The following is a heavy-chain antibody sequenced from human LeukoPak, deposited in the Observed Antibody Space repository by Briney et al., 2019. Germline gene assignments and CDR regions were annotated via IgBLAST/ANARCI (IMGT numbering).Heavy chain of an antibody. CDR2: IYYSGLT. J-gene: IGHJ5*02. D-gene: IGHD3-16*01. V-gene: IGHV4-31*03. CDR3: TRTFSLAAGWGNWFDP. CDR1: GGSMSSERYW. Sequence: SETLSLTCTVSGGSMSSERYWWGWVRQHPVKGLEWIGYIYYSGLTFYNPSLESRLTISVDMSKSQFSLKLTSVTAADTAVYYCTRTFSLAAGWGNWFDPWGQGTLVTVSS.